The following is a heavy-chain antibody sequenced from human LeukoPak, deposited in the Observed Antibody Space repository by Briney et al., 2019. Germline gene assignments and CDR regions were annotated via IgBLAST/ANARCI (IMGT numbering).Heavy chain of an antibody. CDR3: ARDRCGGGACYLYYFDS. CDR2: ISDSGRSV. V-gene: IGHV3-23*01. J-gene: IGHJ4*02. Sequence: GGSLRLSCVASGFTFGSYTVSWVRQAPGKGLEWVSGISDSGRSVDDADSVKGRFIISRDNFKNTLYLEMNSLRAEDTAVYYCARDRCGGGACYLYYFDSWGQGTLVSVSS. D-gene: IGHD2-21*01. CDR1: GFTFGSYT.